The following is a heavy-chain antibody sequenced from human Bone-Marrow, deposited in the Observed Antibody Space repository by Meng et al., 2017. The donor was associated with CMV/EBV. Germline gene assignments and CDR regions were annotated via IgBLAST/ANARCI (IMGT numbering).Heavy chain of an antibody. CDR3: ARVSAVVPAAMEAKFDS. J-gene: IGHJ4*02. CDR2: ISAYNGNA. V-gene: IGHV1-18*01. D-gene: IGHD2-2*01. Sequence: ASVKVSCKTSGYTFTNYGFSWVRQAPGQGLEWMGWISAYNGNANYAQRLQGRATMPTDTSTSTAYMALRSLRSDDTAVYYWARVSAVVPAAMEAKFDSWGQGTLVTVSS. CDR1: GYTFTNYG.